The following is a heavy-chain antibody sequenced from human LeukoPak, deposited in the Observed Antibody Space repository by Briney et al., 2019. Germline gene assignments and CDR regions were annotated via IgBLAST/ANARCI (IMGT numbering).Heavy chain of an antibody. Sequence: SETLSLTCAVYGGSFSGYYWSWIRQPPGKGLEWIGEINHSGSTNYNPSLKSRVSISVDTSKNQFSLKLSSVTAADTAVYYCAGMVDYYDSSGYSEYFQHWGQGTLVTVSS. CDR1: GGSFSGYY. V-gene: IGHV4-34*01. CDR3: AGMVDYYDSSGYSEYFQH. D-gene: IGHD3-22*01. J-gene: IGHJ1*01. CDR2: INHSGST.